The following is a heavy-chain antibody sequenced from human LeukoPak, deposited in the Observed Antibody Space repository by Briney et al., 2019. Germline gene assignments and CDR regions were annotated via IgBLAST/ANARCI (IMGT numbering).Heavy chain of an antibody. CDR3: AREEAAAGTQYSHH. D-gene: IGHD6-13*01. CDR2: IYYSGST. Sequence: PSETLSLTCSVSGASISSYYWNWIRQPPGKGLEWIGNIYYSGSTNYNPSLKSRVTISVDRSKNQFSLKLSSVTAADTAVDYCAREEAAAGTQYSHHWGQGTLVTVSS. J-gene: IGHJ1*01. CDR1: GASISSYY. V-gene: IGHV4-59*01.